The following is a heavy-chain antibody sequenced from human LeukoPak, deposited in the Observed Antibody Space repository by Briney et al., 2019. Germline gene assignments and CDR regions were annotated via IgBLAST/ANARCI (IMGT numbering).Heavy chain of an antibody. CDR3: AKDGGYSYGYSVDY. V-gene: IGHV3-23*01. J-gene: IGHJ4*02. D-gene: IGHD5-18*01. Sequence: GGSLRLSCAASGFTFSSYAMSWVRQAPGKGLEWVSAISGSGGSTYYADSVKGRFTISRDNSKNTLYLQMNSLRAEGTAVYYCAKDGGYSYGYSVDYWGQGTLVTVSS. CDR1: GFTFSSYA. CDR2: ISGSGGST.